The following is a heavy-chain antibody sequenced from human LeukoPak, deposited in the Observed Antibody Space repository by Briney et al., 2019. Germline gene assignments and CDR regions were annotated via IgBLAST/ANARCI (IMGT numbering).Heavy chain of an antibody. CDR2: ISSSSSYI. V-gene: IGHV3-21*01. Sequence: GGSLRLSCAASGFTFSSYSMNRVRQAPGKGLEWVSSISSSSSYIYYADSVKGRFTIPRDNAKNSLYLQMNSLRAEDTAVYYCARDPAGNFDYWGQGTLVTVSS. CDR3: ARDPAGNFDY. CDR1: GFTFSSYS. J-gene: IGHJ4*02.